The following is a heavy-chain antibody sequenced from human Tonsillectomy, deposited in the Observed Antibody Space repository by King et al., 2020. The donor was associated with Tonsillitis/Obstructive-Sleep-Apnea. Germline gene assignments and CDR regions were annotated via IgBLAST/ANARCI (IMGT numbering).Heavy chain of an antibody. CDR2: INAGNGNT. Sequence: VQLVQSGAEVKKPGASVKVSCKASGYTFTSYAMHWVRQAPGQRLEWMGWINAGNGNTKYSQKFQGRVTITRDTSASTAYMELSSLISEDTAVYYCARVKDYDFWSGYYTGDYWGQGTLVTVSS. CDR1: GYTFTSYA. J-gene: IGHJ4*02. V-gene: IGHV1-3*01. CDR3: ARVKDYDFWSGYYTGDY. D-gene: IGHD3-3*01.